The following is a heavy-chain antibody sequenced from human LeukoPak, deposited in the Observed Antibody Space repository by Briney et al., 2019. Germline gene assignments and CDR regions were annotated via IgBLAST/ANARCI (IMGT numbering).Heavy chain of an antibody. CDR2: IYYSGST. J-gene: IGHJ3*02. D-gene: IGHD4-17*01. CDR3: ARDRDGDYGSVFDI. V-gene: IGHV4-31*03. Sequence: PSETLSLTCTVSGGSISSGGYYWSWIRQHPGKGLEWIGYIYYSGSTYYNPSLKSRVTISVDTSKNQFSLKLSSVTAADTAVYYCARDRDGDYGSVFDIWGQGTMVTVSS. CDR1: GGSISSGGYY.